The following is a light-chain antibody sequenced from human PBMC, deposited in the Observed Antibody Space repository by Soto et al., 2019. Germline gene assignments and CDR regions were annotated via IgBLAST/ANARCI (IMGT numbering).Light chain of an antibody. V-gene: IGKV3-20*01. CDR2: GAS. CDR1: QSVRNSY. J-gene: IGKJ1*01. Sequence: EIVLTHSPGTLSLSPGERATLSCRASQSVRNSYLAWYQQKPGRAPRLLIYGASSRATDIPDRFSGSGSGKDFTLTISRLEPVDSAVYYCQQYGSSPTTFGQGTKVDIK. CDR3: QQYGSSPTT.